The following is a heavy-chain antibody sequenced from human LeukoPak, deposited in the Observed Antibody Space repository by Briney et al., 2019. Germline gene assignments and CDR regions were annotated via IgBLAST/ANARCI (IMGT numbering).Heavy chain of an antibody. J-gene: IGHJ4*02. CDR1: GGSISSYY. D-gene: IGHD6-13*01. V-gene: IGHV4-4*07. CDR3: ARGYSSSWYPNYYFDY. Sequence: MTSETLSLTCTVSGGSISSYYWSWIRQPAGKGLEWIGRIYTSGSTNYNPSLKSRVTMSVDTSKNQFSLKLSSVTAADTAVYYCARGYSSSWYPNYYFDYWGQGTLVTVSS. CDR2: IYTSGST.